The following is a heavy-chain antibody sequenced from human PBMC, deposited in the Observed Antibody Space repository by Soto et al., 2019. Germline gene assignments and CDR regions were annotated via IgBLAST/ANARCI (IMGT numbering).Heavy chain of an antibody. Sequence: QVQLVESGGGVVQPGRSLRLSCAASGFTFSSYGMHWVRQAPGKGLEWVAVISYDGSNKYYADSVKGRFTISRDNSKNTLYLQMNSLRAEDTAVYYCAKDRKSFYGDGLVYWGQGTLVTVSS. CDR1: GFTFSSYG. CDR3: AKDRKSFYGDGLVY. J-gene: IGHJ4*02. D-gene: IGHD4-17*01. V-gene: IGHV3-30*18. CDR2: ISYDGSNK.